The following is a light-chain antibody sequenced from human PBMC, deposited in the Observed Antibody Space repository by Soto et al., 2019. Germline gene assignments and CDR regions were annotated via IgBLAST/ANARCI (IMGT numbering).Light chain of an antibody. CDR3: QQYEGWPRT. V-gene: IGKV3-15*01. CDR1: QNIHIN. Sequence: EIVMTQSPDTLSVSPGDTATLSCRSSQNIHINLAWYQQKPGQAPTLLIYGVTARAPGVPARFSGSGYGTDFTLTIRSVQSVDFGVFYCQQYEGWPRTFGLGTKVE. J-gene: IGKJ2*01. CDR2: GVT.